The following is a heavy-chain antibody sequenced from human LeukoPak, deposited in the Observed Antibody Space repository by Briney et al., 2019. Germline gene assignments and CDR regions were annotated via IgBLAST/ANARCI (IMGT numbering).Heavy chain of an antibody. D-gene: IGHD3-3*01. CDR2: IIPILGIA. J-gene: IGHJ6*02. V-gene: IGHV1-69*04. Sequence: GASVEVSCKASGGTFSSYAISWVRQAPGQGLEWMGRIIPILGIANYAQKFQGRVTITADKSTSTAYMELSSLRSEDTAVYYCARDLRTYYDFWSDYYPYGMDVWGQGTTVTVSS. CDR3: ARDLRTYYDFWSDYYPYGMDV. CDR1: GGTFSSYA.